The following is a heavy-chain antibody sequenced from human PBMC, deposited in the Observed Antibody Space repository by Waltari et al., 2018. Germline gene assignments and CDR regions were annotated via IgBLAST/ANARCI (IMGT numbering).Heavy chain of an antibody. CDR2: IKEDGSDK. CDR3: VTNPRSRSGYYGTFDS. CDR1: GFAFSAYW. J-gene: IGHJ4*02. Sequence: EVKLVESGGDLVHPGGALSLSCAASGFAFSAYWMAWVRQAPGKGPEWVASIKEDGSDKNFAESVEGRFTISRDNARKTVFLELRSLRVEDTALYYCVTNPRSRSGYYGTFDSWGLGTRVTVSS. D-gene: IGHD3-22*01. V-gene: IGHV3-7*01.